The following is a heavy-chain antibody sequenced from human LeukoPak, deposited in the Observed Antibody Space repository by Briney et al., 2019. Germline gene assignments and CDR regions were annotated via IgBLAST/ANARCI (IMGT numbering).Heavy chain of an antibody. J-gene: IGHJ5*02. CDR1: GGSFSTYY. CDR2: IYYSGST. CDR3: ARDRGFCSGGSCYRWFDP. Sequence: SETLSLTCTVSGGSFSTYYWSWIRQPPGKGLEWIGYIYYSGSTNYNPSLKSRVTISVDTSKKQFSLKLSSVTAADTAVYYCARDRGFCSGGSCYRWFDPWGQGTLVTVSS. V-gene: IGHV4-59*01. D-gene: IGHD2-15*01.